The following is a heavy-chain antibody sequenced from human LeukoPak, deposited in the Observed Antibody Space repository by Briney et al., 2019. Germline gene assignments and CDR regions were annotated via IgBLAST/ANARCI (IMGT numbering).Heavy chain of an antibody. Sequence: GASVKVSCKASGYTFTSYGISWVQQAPGQGLEWMGWISAYNGNTNYAQKFQGRVTITRNTSISTAYMELSSLRSEDTAVYYCARAGYYDFWSGYYRGDGYYYYYMDVWGKGTTVTVSS. J-gene: IGHJ6*03. V-gene: IGHV1-18*01. CDR1: GYTFTSYG. CDR3: ARAGYYDFWSGYYRGDGYYYYYMDV. CDR2: ISAYNGNT. D-gene: IGHD3-3*01.